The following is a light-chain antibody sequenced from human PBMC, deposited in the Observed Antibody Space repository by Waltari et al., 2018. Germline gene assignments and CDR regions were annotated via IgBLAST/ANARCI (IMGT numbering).Light chain of an antibody. CDR3: SSYISSDTLEL. CDR2: DVS. V-gene: IGLV2-14*03. Sequence: QSALTQPASVSGSPGQSITISCTATSSDVGGYNYVSWYQQHPGKAPKLMIYDVSNRPSGVSKRFSGSKSGNTASLTISGLQAEDEAHYYFSSYISSDTLELFGGGTSLTV. CDR1: SSDVGGYNY. J-gene: IGLJ2*01.